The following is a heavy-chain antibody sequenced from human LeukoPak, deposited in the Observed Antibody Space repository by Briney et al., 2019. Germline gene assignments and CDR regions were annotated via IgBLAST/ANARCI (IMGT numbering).Heavy chain of an antibody. CDR1: GFTFSSYW. CDR2: IKPDGSAE. Sequence: PGGSLRLSCAASGFTFSSYWMSWVRQAPGKGLEWVANIKPDGSAEYYVDSVKGRFTISRDNARNSLYLQMNSLRAEDTAVYYCALLTFEEFRGSGIRYWGQGTLVTVSS. D-gene: IGHD3-10*01. J-gene: IGHJ4*02. CDR3: ALLTFEEFRGSGIRY. V-gene: IGHV3-7*05.